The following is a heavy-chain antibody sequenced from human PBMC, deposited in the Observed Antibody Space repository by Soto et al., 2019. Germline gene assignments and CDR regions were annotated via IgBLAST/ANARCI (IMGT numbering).Heavy chain of an antibody. Sequence: GESQKVSCKGSGYSFISYWIGWVRQMTGKGLEWMGIIYPGDSDTRYSPSFQGQVTISADKSISTAYLQWSSLKASDTAMYYCARNYYDSSGYSGPFDYWGQGTLVTVSS. CDR1: GYSFISYW. V-gene: IGHV5-51*01. CDR2: IYPGDSDT. D-gene: IGHD3-22*01. J-gene: IGHJ4*02. CDR3: ARNYYDSSGYSGPFDY.